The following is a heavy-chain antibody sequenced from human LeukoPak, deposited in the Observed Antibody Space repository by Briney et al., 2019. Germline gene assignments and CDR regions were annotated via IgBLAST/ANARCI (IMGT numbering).Heavy chain of an antibody. CDR2: TYYSGST. J-gene: IGHJ6*02. Sequence: SETLSLTGTVIDGSISVYYWSWIRHRPGEGLEWNGYTYYSGSTHYNPSLKSRDTISVDTPKNQFSLTLRAVTAADTPVYYCTSHIESGLGYYYYYYGMDVWGQGTTVTAS. CDR3: TSHIESGLGYYYYYYGMDV. V-gene: IGHV4-59*08. D-gene: IGHD1-26*01. CDR1: DGSISVYY.